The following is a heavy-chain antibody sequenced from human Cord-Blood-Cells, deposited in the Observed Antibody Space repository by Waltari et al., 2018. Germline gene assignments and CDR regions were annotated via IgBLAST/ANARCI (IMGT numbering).Heavy chain of an antibody. CDR3: ARLVEYSSSWYYFDY. Sequence: QVQLQESGPGLVKPSETLSLTCTVSGGSIISSLWSWIRHPPGKGLEWIGYIDYSGSTNYNPSLKSRVTISVDTSKNQFSLKLSSVTAADTAVYYCARLVEYSSSWYYFDYWGQGTLVTVSS. D-gene: IGHD6-13*01. J-gene: IGHJ4*02. CDR2: IDYSGST. CDR1: GGSIISSL. V-gene: IGHV4-59*08.